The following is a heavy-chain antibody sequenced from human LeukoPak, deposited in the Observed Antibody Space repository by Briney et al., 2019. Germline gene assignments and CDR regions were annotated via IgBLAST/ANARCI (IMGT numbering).Heavy chain of an antibody. V-gene: IGHV4-59*08. D-gene: IGHD3-10*01. CDR3: ARHATGSYSVPWLDP. CDR2: VSDSGNT. Sequence: NPSETLSLTCTVSGGSISSHYWSWIRQPPGEGLEWIGYVSDSGNTVYNPSLKSRVTILRDTSKTQFSLRLSSVTAADTAVYYCARHATGSYSVPWLDPWGQGTLVTVSS. CDR1: GGSISSHY. J-gene: IGHJ5*02.